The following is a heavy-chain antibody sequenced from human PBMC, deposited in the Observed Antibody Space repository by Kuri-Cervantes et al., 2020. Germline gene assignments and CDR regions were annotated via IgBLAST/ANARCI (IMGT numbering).Heavy chain of an antibody. CDR2: ITSDGNNK. CDR1: GFTFSSYV. Sequence: GESLKISCAVSGFTFSSYVMHWVRQAPGKGLEWVASITSDGNNKYYADSVKGRFTISRDNSKNTLYLQMNSLRAEDTAVYYCARTPAPTRYSSSWYYFDYWGQGTLVTVSS. J-gene: IGHJ4*02. V-gene: IGHV3-30-3*01. D-gene: IGHD6-13*01. CDR3: ARTPAPTRYSSSWYYFDY.